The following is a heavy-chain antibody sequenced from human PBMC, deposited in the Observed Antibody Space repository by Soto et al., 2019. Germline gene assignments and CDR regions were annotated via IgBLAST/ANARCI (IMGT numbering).Heavy chain of an antibody. CDR1: GFTFSSYA. Sequence: EVQLLESGGGLVQPGGSLRLSCAASGFTFSSYAMSWVRQAPGKGLEWVSAISGSGGSTYYADSVKGRFTISRDNSKNTLYLQMNSLRAEDTAVYYCAKKAGTIVVVITHFDYWGQGTLVTVSS. CDR3: AKKAGTIVVVITHFDY. V-gene: IGHV3-23*01. CDR2: ISGSGGST. D-gene: IGHD3-22*01. J-gene: IGHJ4*02.